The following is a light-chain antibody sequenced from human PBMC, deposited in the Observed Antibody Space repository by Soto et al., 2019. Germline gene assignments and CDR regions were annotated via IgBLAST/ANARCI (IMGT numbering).Light chain of an antibody. V-gene: IGKV3-15*01. Sequence: EIVMTQSPATLSGSPGGRATLSCRASQIISDTLAWYQQKPGQAPRLLIYGASKRATGFPARFSGSVSGTDFTHTISSLQSEDFAVYYCQQYNNWPWTFGQGTKVEIK. CDR1: QIISDT. CDR3: QQYNNWPWT. CDR2: GAS. J-gene: IGKJ1*01.